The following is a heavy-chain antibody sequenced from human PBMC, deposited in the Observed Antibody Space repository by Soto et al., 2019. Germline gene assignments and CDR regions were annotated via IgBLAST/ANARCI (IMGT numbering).Heavy chain of an antibody. CDR3: ARDLTDDAFDI. J-gene: IGHJ3*02. Sequence: SETLSLTCTVSGYSISSGYYWGWIRQPPGKGLEWIGSIYHSGSTYYNPSLKSRVTISVDTSKNHFSLKLSSVTAADTAVYYCARDLTDDAFDIWGQGTMVTVSS. V-gene: IGHV4-38-2*02. CDR1: GYSISSGYY. CDR2: IYHSGST. D-gene: IGHD7-27*01.